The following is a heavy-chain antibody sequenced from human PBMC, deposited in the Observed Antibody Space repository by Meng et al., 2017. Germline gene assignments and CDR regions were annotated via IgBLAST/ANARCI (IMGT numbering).Heavy chain of an antibody. V-gene: IGHV1-2*06. Sequence: ASVKVSCKASGYTFTACYMHWVRQAPGQGLEWMGRINPKSGETNYAQKFQGRVTMTRDTSITTAYMELSSLRSDDTAVYYCARESLGVSNENDYWGQGTLVTVSS. CDR3: ARESLGVSNENDY. D-gene: IGHD2-8*01. CDR1: GYTFTACY. CDR2: INPKSGET. J-gene: IGHJ4*02.